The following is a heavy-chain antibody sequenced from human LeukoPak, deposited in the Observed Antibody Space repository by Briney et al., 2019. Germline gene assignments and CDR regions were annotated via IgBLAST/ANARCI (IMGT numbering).Heavy chain of an antibody. CDR2: ISSSSSAI. V-gene: IGHV3-48*04. D-gene: IGHD1-26*01. CDR1: GFTFSSYS. CDR3: ARDTGSLDY. J-gene: IGHJ4*02. Sequence: PGGSLRLSCAASGFTFSSYSMNWVRQAPGKGLEWVSCISSSSSAIYYADSVKGRFTISRDNGKNSLYLQMNSLRAEDTAVYYCARDTGSLDYWGQGTLVTVSS.